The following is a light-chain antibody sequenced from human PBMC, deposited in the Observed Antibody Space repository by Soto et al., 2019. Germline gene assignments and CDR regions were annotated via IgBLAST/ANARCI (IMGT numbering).Light chain of an antibody. CDR3: QQYGSSPVA. J-gene: IGKJ1*01. CDR1: QSVSSSY. V-gene: IGKV3-20*01. CDR2: GAS. Sequence: EIVLTQSPGTLSLSPGERATLSCRASQSVSSSYLAWYQQKPGQAPRLLIYGASSRATGIPDRFSGSGSGTEVTLNISRLEPEDFAVYYCQQYGSSPVAFGQGTKVEIK.